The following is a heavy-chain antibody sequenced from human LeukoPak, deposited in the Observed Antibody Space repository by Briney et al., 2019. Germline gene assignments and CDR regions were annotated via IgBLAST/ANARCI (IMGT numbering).Heavy chain of an antibody. D-gene: IGHD2-21*02. Sequence: SGTLSLTCAVSGGSISAISGGPYYWGWIRQPPGKGLEWIGSGHYSGNTYNPSLKSRVTISIDTSKNQFSLKVSSVTAADTAVYYCARHGHHGDHDYWGQGNLVTVSS. J-gene: IGHJ4*02. CDR1: GGSISAISGGPYY. V-gene: IGHV4-39*01. CDR2: GHYSGNT. CDR3: ARHGHHGDHDY.